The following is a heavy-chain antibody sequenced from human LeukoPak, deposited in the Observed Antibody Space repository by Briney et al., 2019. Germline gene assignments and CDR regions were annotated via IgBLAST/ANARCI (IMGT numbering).Heavy chain of an antibody. Sequence: PSETLSLTCTVSGGSISSFYWSWIRQPPGKGLEWIGYIYYSGSTNYNPSLKSRVTISVDTSKNQFSLKLSSVTAADTAVYYCARQGTTVTIGLPDYWGQGTLVTVSS. D-gene: IGHD4-17*01. CDR1: GGSISSFY. CDR2: IYYSGST. J-gene: IGHJ4*02. V-gene: IGHV4-59*08. CDR3: ARQGTTVTIGLPDY.